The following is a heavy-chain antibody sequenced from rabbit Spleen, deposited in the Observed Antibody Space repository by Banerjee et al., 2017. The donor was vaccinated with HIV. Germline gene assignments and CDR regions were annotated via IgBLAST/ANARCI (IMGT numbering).Heavy chain of an antibody. D-gene: IGHD4-1*01. J-gene: IGHJ3*01. CDR1: GVSFNDKDV. V-gene: IGHV1S43*01. CDR2: INMVTGKS. CDR3: TRAIVPWLGLTRLDL. Sequence: QEQLEESGGGLVKPEGSLTLTCKASGVSFNDKDVMCWVRQAPGKGLEWITCINMVTGKSVDASWVNGRFTISSDNAQSTVDLKMTGLTAADTATYFCTRAIVPWLGLTRLDLWGQGTLVTVS.